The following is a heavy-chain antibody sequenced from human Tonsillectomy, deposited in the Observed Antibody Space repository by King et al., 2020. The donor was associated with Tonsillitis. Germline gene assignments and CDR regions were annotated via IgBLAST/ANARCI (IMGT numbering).Heavy chain of an antibody. CDR3: ARDQGGYTNSQSGY. V-gene: IGHV1-18*01. D-gene: IGHD6-13*01. CDR2: ISAYNGYT. J-gene: IGHJ4*02. Sequence: VQLVESGAEVKKPGASVKVSCKASGYTFTSYGITWVRQAPGQGLEWMGWISAYNGYTNYAQKLQGRVTMTTDTSTSTAYMELRSLRSDDTAVYYCARDQGGYTNSQSGYWGQGTLITVSS. CDR1: GYTFTSYG.